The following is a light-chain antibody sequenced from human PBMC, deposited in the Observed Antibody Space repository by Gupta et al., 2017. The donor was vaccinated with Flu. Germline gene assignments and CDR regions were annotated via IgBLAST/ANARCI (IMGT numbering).Light chain of an antibody. V-gene: IGLV6-57*01. J-gene: IGLJ2*01. Sequence: NIMLTQSASVSYSTGKTVSSSCTRQSGSIANNYVQWYQQPPGSSPTTVIYEDDQRPSEVPDRFSGSIDSSSNSASLTMSGLKSEDEAYYFCQSYDSVNRDVVFGGGTKLTVL. CDR3: QSYDSVNRDVV. CDR2: EDD. CDR1: SGSIANNY.